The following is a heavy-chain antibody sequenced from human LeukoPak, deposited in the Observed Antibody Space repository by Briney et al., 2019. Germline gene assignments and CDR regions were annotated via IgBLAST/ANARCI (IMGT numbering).Heavy chain of an antibody. CDR2: IIPIFGTA. CDR3: ARGPLPAAISSFFYYYYYMDV. Sequence: GSSVKVPCKASGGTFSSYAISWVRQAPGQGLEWMGGIIPIFGTANYAQKFQGRVTITTDESTSTAYMELSSLRSEDTAVYYCARGPLPAAISSFFYYYYYMDVWGKGTTVTVSS. D-gene: IGHD2-2*01. CDR1: GGTFSSYA. J-gene: IGHJ6*03. V-gene: IGHV1-69*05.